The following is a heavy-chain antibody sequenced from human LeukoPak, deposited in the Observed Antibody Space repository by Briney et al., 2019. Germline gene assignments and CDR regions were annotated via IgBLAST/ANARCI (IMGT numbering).Heavy chain of an antibody. CDR3: ATGAYFDH. J-gene: IGHJ4*02. CDR1: GFTFSRYG. V-gene: IGHV3-23*01. Sequence: GGSLRLSCAASGFTFSRYGMTWVRQAPGKRLEWFSTISDSGGSTYYADSVKGRFTIFRDNSKNTLYLQMNSLRAEDTAIYYCATGAYFDHWGQGTLVTVSS. CDR2: ISDSGGST.